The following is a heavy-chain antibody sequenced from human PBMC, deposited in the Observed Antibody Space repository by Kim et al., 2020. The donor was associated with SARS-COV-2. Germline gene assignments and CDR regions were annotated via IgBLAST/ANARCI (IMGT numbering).Heavy chain of an antibody. Sequence: SNPSRMRRVTISVDKSKNQFSRKLSAVTAADTAVYYCARGPTAAAGTFDYWGQGTLVTVSS. V-gene: IGHV4-4*02. J-gene: IGHJ4*02. CDR3: ARGPTAAAGTFDY. D-gene: IGHD6-13*01.